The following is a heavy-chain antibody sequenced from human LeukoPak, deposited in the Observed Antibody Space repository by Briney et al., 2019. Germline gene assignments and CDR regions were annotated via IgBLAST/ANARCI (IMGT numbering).Heavy chain of an antibody. Sequence: GGSLRLSCAASGFTFGDYTMHWFRQPPGRGLQWVSLITGDGGTTSYAGSVKGRFTISRDNSKNSLYLHMNSLRNEDTALYYCAKGHFGAGHYWGQGTLVTVFS. CDR3: AKGHFGAGHY. J-gene: IGHJ4*02. CDR1: GFTFGDYT. D-gene: IGHD3-3*01. CDR2: ITGDGGTT. V-gene: IGHV3-43*02.